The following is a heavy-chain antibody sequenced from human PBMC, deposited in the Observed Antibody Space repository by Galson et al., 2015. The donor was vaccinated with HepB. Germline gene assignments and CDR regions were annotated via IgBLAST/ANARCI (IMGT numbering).Heavy chain of an antibody. V-gene: IGHV4-39*01. Sequence: ETLSLTCTVSGGSISSRSFYCGWIRQPPGKGLAWIGSIHYSGSTYYNPSLKSRVTISVDTSKNQFSLKLRSVTAAETAMYYCARTSYCSSTSCYFSGTYNFDYWGQGILVTVSS. CDR3: ARTSYCSSTSCYFSGTYNFDY. CDR2: IHYSGST. D-gene: IGHD2-2*01. CDR1: GGSISSRSFY. J-gene: IGHJ4*02.